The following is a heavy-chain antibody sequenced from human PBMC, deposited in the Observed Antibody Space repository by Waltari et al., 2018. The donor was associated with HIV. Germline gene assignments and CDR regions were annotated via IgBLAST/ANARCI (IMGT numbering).Heavy chain of an antibody. Sequence: QVLESGGGWGPAGGALRLSWWVSGFHFGSYGMTWGRQPPRKGLACVSDITGTGTPIFHADSVKGRFTISRDNSNNAVYLQMDSLKVEDTAVYYCAKGGFCNRGSCFKRLDSWGQGTAVTVSS. D-gene: IGHD2-15*01. V-gene: IGHV3-48*04. CDR3: AKGGFCNRGSCFKRLDS. J-gene: IGHJ4*02. CDR2: ITGTGTPI. CDR1: GFHFGSYG.